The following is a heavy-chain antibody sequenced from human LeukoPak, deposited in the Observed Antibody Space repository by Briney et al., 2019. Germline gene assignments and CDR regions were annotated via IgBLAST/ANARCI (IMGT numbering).Heavy chain of an antibody. CDR1: GGSISSGGYY. CDR2: IYHSGST. D-gene: IGHD4-23*01. V-gene: IGHV4-30-2*01. CDR3: ARVGIQTIKGDYGGIFDY. J-gene: IGHJ4*02. Sequence: PSQTLSLTRTVSGGSISSGGYYWSWIRQPPGKGLEWIGYIYHSGSTYYNPSLKSRVTISVDRSKNQFSLKLSSVTAADTAVYYCARVGIQTIKGDYGGIFDYWGQGTLVTVSS.